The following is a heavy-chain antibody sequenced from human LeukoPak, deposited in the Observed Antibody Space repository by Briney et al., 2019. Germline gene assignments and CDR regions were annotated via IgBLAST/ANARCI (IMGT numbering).Heavy chain of an antibody. J-gene: IGHJ4*02. D-gene: IGHD3-10*01. V-gene: IGHV1-46*01. Sequence: ASVTVSCTASGYSFTSYYMHWVRQAPGQGLEWMGIIDPSGGSTNYAQKFQGRITMTRDASTSTVYMELSSLRSEDTAIYYCASLGSGSSPIIDFDYWGQGTLVTVSS. CDR1: GYSFTSYY. CDR3: ASLGSGSSPIIDFDY. CDR2: IDPSGGST.